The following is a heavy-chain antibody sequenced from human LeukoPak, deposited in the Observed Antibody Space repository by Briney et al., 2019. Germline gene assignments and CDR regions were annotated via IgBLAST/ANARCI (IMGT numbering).Heavy chain of an antibody. D-gene: IGHD6-19*01. CDR2: INSDGSST. CDR3: ARDDSSGWWGADAFDI. CDR1: GFTFSSYW. J-gene: IGHJ3*02. V-gene: IGHV3-74*01. Sequence: GGSLRLSCAASGFTFSSYWMHWVRQAPGKGLVWVSRINSDGSSTSYADSVKGRFTISRDNAKNTLYPQMNSLRAEDTAVYYCARDDSSGWWGADAFDIWGQGTMVTVSS.